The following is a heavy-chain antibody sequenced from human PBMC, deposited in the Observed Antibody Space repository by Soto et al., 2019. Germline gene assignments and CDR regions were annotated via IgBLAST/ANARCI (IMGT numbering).Heavy chain of an antibody. CDR1: GYTFTNYG. CDR2: INTSNDNK. D-gene: IGHD2-15*01. J-gene: IGHJ4*02. CDR3: ARDPGAASFDF. Sequence: ASVKVSCKASGYTFTNYGISWVRQAPGEGLEWVGWINTSNDNKLYAQKIQGRLTLTTDTSTSTAYMDLTTLISDDTAVYFCARDPGAASFDFWAQGTLVTVSS. V-gene: IGHV1-18*01.